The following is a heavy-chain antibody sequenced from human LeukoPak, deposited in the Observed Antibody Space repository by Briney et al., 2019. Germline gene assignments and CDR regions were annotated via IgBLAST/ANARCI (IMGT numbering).Heavy chain of an antibody. J-gene: IGHJ6*03. CDR2: IRYAGSNK. CDR1: GFTFSSYG. Sequence: GGSLRLSCAASGFTFSSYGMHWVRQAPGKGLEWVAFIRYAGSNKYYADSVRGRFSISRDNSKNTLYLQMNSLRAEDTAVYYCARVAQWLVVGYYYYYMDVWGKGTTVTVSS. D-gene: IGHD6-19*01. CDR3: ARVAQWLVVGYYYYYMDV. V-gene: IGHV3-30*02.